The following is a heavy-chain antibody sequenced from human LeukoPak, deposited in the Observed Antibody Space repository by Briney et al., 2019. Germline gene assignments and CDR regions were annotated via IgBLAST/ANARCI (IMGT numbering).Heavy chain of an antibody. CDR3: ARRWQVAFDS. CDR1: GFPLSIYS. CDR2: ITQDGSEK. V-gene: IGHV3-7*01. D-gene: IGHD6-19*01. J-gene: IGHJ5*01. Sequence: GGSLRHSCAASGFPLSIYSMSWVRQAPGKGLEWVANITQDGSEKYYVDSVKGRFTISRDNANNSLYLEMNSLRAEDTAIYYCARRWQVAFDSWGQGTLVTVSS.